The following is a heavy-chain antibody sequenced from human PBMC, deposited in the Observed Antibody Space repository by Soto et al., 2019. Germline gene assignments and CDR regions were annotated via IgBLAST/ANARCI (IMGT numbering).Heavy chain of an antibody. CDR3: TTDFLILGYSGSYPVDY. D-gene: IGHD1-26*01. V-gene: IGHV3-15*01. CDR1: GFTFSNAW. Sequence: PGGSLRLSCAASGFTFSNAWMSWVRQAPGKGLEWVGRIKSKTDGGTTDYAAPVKGRFTISRDDSKNTLYLQMNSLKTEDTAVYYCTTDFLILGYSGSYPVDYWGQGTLVTVSS. J-gene: IGHJ4*02. CDR2: IKSKTDGGTT.